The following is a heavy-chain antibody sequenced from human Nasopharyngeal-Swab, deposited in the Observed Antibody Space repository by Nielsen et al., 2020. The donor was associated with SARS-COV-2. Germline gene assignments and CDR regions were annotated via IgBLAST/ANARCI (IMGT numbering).Heavy chain of an antibody. CDR3: AKRFSPK. J-gene: IGHJ4*02. CDR1: GFTFSGYW. V-gene: IGHV3-7*03. D-gene: IGHD3-10*01. Sequence: GGSLRLSCAASGFTFSGYWMSWVRQAPGKGLEWVANIKEDGSEKYYVDSVKGRFTISRDNAKNSLYMQMNSLRAEDTAVYYCAKRFSPKWGQGTLVTVSS. CDR2: IKEDGSEK.